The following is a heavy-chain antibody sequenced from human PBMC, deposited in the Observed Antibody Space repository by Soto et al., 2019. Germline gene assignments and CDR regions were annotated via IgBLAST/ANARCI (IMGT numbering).Heavy chain of an antibody. D-gene: IGHD3-10*01. J-gene: IGHJ4*02. CDR2: IYYSGST. V-gene: IGHV4-39*01. CDR1: GGSISSSSYY. CDR3: ATLWFGESGY. Sequence: QLQLQESGPGLVKPSETLSLTCTVSGGSISSSSYYWGWIRQPPGKGLEWIGSIYYSGSTYYNPSLKSRVTIAVDTSKNQFSLKLSSVTAADTAVYYCATLWFGESGYWGQGTLVTVSS.